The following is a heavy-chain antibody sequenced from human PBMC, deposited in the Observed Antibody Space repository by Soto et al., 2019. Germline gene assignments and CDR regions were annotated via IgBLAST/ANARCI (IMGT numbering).Heavy chain of an antibody. D-gene: IGHD4-4*01. CDR3: ARVRDLYSNYDGMDV. V-gene: IGHV1-18*04. CDR2: ISAYNGNT. J-gene: IGHJ6*02. Sequence: ASVKVYCKASGYTFTSYGISWVRQAPGQGLEWMGWISAYNGNTNYAQKLQGRVTMTTDTSTSTAYMELRSLRSDDTAVYYCARVRDLYSNYDGMDVWGQGTTVTVSS. CDR1: GYTFTSYG.